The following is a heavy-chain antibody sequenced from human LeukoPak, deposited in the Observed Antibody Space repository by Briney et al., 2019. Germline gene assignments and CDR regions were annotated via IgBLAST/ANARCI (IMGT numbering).Heavy chain of an antibody. Sequence: GGSLRLSCAASGFTFSSYSMNWVRQAPGKGLEWVSVIYSGETTYYADSVKGRFTISRDNAKNSLYLQMNSLRAEDTAVYYCARVRYSSSWKLFDYWGQGTLVTVSS. D-gene: IGHD6-13*01. V-gene: IGHV3-21*04. CDR3: ARVRYSSSWKLFDY. CDR1: GFTFSSYS. CDR2: IYSGETT. J-gene: IGHJ4*02.